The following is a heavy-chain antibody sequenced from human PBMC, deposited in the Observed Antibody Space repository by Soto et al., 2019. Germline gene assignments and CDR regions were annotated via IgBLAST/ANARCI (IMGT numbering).Heavy chain of an antibody. CDR3: ARGVGATPMMWDAFDI. V-gene: IGHV3-48*03. Sequence: GGSLRLSCAASGFTFSSYEMNWVRQAPGKGLEWVSYISSSGSTIYYADSVKGRLTISRDNAKSSLYLQMNSLRAEDTAVYYCARGVGATPMMWDAFDIWGQGTMVTVSS. CDR1: GFTFSSYE. D-gene: IGHD1-26*01. CDR2: ISSSGSTI. J-gene: IGHJ3*02.